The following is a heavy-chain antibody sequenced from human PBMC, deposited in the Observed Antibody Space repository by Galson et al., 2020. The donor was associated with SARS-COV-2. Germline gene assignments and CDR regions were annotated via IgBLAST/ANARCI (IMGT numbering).Heavy chain of an antibody. CDR3: AKRHRDSSGFDY. CDR1: GGSINNNKYY. V-gene: IGHV4-39*07. CDR2: IFYNGNS. D-gene: IGHD3-22*01. Sequence: SETLSLTCTFSGGSINNNKYYWGWIRQSPGKGLEGIGSIFYNGNSYYNPSLRSRVTLSVDTSKNQFSLQLTSLTAADTAVYYCAKRHRDSSGFDYWGQGTLVTVSS. J-gene: IGHJ4*02.